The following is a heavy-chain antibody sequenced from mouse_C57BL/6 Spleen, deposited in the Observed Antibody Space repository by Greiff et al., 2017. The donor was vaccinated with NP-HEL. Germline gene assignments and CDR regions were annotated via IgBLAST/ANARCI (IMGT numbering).Heavy chain of an antibody. J-gene: IGHJ2*01. CDR2: IYPGSGST. CDR1: GYTFTSYW. Sequence: QVQLQQPGAELVKPGASVKMSCKASGYTFTSYWITWVKQRPGQGLEWIGDIYPGSGSTNYNEKFKSKATLTVDTSSSTAYMQLSSLTSEDSAVYYGARDPLYDGYIDYWGQGTTLTVSA. D-gene: IGHD2-3*01. V-gene: IGHV1-55*01. CDR3: ARDPLYDGYIDY.